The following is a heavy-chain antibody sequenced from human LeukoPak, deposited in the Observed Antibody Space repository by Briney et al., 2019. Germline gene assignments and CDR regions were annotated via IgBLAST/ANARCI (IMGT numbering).Heavy chain of an antibody. J-gene: IGHJ4*02. V-gene: IGHV3-21*04. CDR2: ISSSSSYL. D-gene: IGHD3-10*01. Sequence: PGGSLRLSCAASGFTFSSSAMTWVRQAPGKGLEWVSSISSSSSYLYYADSVKGRFTISRDNAKNSLYLQMNSLRAEDTAVYYCAKVAGYYYGSGSYYIQATHFDYWGQGTLVTVSS. CDR1: GFTFSSSA. CDR3: AKVAGYYYGSGSYYIQATHFDY.